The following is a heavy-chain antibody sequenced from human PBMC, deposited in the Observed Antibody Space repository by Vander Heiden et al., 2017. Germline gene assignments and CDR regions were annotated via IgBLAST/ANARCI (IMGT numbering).Heavy chain of an antibody. CDR1: GFTFSSSG. D-gene: IGHD6-19*01. V-gene: IGHV3-33*01. CDR2: IWNDGSNK. CDR3: ARARSSGWSLFDH. J-gene: IGHJ4*02. Sequence: QVPLVESGGGVVQPGRSLRLSCAASGFTFSSSGMHWVRQAPGKGLEWVAFIWNDGSNKYYADSVKGRFTISRDNYKTTLYLQMNSLRAEDTAVYYCARARSSGWSLFDHWGQGALVTVSS.